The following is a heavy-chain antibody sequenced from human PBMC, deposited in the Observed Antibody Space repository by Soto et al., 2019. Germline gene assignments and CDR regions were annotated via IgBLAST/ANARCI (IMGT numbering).Heavy chain of an antibody. D-gene: IGHD3-22*01. CDR2: IYYSGST. CDR3: ASPGKLNYYDSSVYGMDV. Sequence: SETLSLTCTVSGGSISSSSYYWGWIRQPPGKGLEWIGSIYYSGSTYYNPSLKSRVTISVDTSKNQFSLKLSSVTAADTAVYYCASPGKLNYYDSSVYGMDVWGQGTTVTVSS. V-gene: IGHV4-39*01. J-gene: IGHJ6*02. CDR1: GGSISSSSYY.